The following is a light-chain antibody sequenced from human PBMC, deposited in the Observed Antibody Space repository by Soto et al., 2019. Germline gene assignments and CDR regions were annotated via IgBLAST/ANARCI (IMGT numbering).Light chain of an antibody. Sequence: DIEVTQSHYTLPASVGDRVTITFRASQSISNCLACYQQTPGTAPKLLIYHASTLESGVPSRFSGSGSGTEFTLTISSLQHDDFASYYCQQYNRYSFGQGTKVDIK. V-gene: IGKV1-5*01. CDR1: QSISNC. CDR3: QQYNRYS. CDR2: HAS. J-gene: IGKJ1*01.